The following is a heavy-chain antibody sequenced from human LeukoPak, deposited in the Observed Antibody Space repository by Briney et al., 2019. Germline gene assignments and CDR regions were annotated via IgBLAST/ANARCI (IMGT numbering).Heavy chain of an antibody. J-gene: IGHJ3*02. CDR3: ARVRIYSSSWYPDAFDI. D-gene: IGHD6-13*01. Sequence: SQTLSLTCTVSGGSISSGGYYWSWIRQHPGKGLEWIGYIYYSGSTYYNPSLKSRVTISVDTSKNQFSLELSSVTAADTAVYYCARVRIYSSSWYPDAFDIWGQGTMVTVSS. V-gene: IGHV4-31*03. CDR2: IYYSGST. CDR1: GGSISSGGYY.